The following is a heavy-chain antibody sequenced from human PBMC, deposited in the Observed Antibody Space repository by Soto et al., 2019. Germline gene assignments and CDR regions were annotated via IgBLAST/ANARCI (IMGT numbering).Heavy chain of an antibody. D-gene: IGHD3-9*01. J-gene: IGHJ6*03. CDR3: AKDSTYYDILTGYYMPGYVDV. CDR2: ISYDGSNK. Sequence: PGGSLRLACAASGFTFSSYGMHWVRQAPGKGLEWVAVISYDGSNKYYADSVKGRFTISRDNSKNTLYLQMNSLRAEDTAVYYCAKDSTYYDILTGYYMPGYVDVWGKGTTVTVSS. CDR1: GFTFSSYG. V-gene: IGHV3-30*18.